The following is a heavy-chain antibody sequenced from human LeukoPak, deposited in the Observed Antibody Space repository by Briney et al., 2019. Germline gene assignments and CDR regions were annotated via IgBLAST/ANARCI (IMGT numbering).Heavy chain of an antibody. J-gene: IGHJ6*02. Sequence: SETLSLTCTVSGGSISSYYWSWIRQPPGEGLEWIGYIYYSGSTNYNPSLKSRVTISVDTSKNQFSLKLSSVTAADTAVYYCARARIVVPRYYYGMDVWGQGTTVTVSS. D-gene: IGHD3-22*01. CDR1: GGSISSYY. V-gene: IGHV4-59*01. CDR2: IYYSGST. CDR3: ARARIVVPRYYYGMDV.